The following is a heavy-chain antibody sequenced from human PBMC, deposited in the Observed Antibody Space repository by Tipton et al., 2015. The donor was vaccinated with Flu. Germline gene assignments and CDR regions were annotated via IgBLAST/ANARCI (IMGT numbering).Heavy chain of an antibody. V-gene: IGHV4-34*01. CDR2: INHSGSA. CDR3: ARGRMVYAAPALANWFDP. CDR1: GVSFSGYY. D-gene: IGHD2-8*01. J-gene: IGHJ5*02. Sequence: LRLSCAVYGVSFSGYYWTWIRQPPEKELEWIGEINHSGSANHNPSLKSRLIMSVDTSKNQISLNLSSVTAADTATYYCARGRMVYAAPALANWFDPWGQGVLVTVSS.